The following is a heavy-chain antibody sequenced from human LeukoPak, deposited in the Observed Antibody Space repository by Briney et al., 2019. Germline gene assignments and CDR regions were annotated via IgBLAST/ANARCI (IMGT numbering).Heavy chain of an antibody. J-gene: IGHJ3*02. CDR2: TYYRSKWYN. V-gene: IGHV6-1*01. CDR1: GDSVSSSSAT. CDR3: ARGDSSSWYFLGAFDI. D-gene: IGHD6-13*01. Sequence: SQTLSLTCAISGDSVSSSSATWNWIRQSPSRGLEWLGRTYYRSKWYNDYALSVKSRITINPDTSKNQFSLQLNSVTPEDTAVYYCARGDSSSWYFLGAFDIWGQGTMVTVSS.